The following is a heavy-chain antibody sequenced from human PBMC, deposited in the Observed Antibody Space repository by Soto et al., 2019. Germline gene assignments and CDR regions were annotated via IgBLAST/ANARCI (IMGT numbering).Heavy chain of an antibody. CDR3: ARSSQSTVPTFDY. CDR2: IYHSGST. Sequence: ASETLFPTCAVSGGSISSGGYSWTWIRQPPGKGLEWVGYIYHSGSTYYNPSLKSRVTISVDTSKNQFSLKLSSVTAADTAVYYCARSSQSTVPTFDYWGQGTLVTVSS. V-gene: IGHV4-30-2*01. D-gene: IGHD4-17*01. CDR1: GGSISSGGYS. J-gene: IGHJ4*02.